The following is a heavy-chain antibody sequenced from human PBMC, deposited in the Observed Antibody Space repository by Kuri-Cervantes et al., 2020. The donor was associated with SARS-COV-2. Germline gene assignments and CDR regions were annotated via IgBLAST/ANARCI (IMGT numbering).Heavy chain of an antibody. V-gene: IGHV1-2*06. CDR1: GYTFTAYY. D-gene: IGHD3-22*01. CDR2: IHPNDGAT. CDR3: ARSYFYDSSGYVMDY. J-gene: IGHJ4*02. Sequence: ASVKVSCKTSGYTFTAYYVHWARQAPGQGLEWMGRIHPNDGATNSAQKFQGRVTMTRGTSISTAYMELSRLRSDDTAVYYCARSYFYDSSGYVMDYWGQGTLVTVSS.